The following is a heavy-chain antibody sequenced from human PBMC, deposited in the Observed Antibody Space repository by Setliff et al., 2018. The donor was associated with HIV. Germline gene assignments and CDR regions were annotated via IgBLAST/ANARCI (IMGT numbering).Heavy chain of an antibody. CDR2: IDHSGTT. CDR1: GASITSSKW. Sequence: SETLSLTCVVSGASITSSKWWSWVRQPPGKRPEWIGEIDHSGTTNYNPSLKSRVTISVDVSKNQFSLKVKSMTAADTAVYYCVIRRNFDWLMTSGPFDDWGQGVLGTVS. D-gene: IGHD3-9*01. CDR3: VIRRNFDWLMTSGPFDD. V-gene: IGHV4-4*02. J-gene: IGHJ4*02.